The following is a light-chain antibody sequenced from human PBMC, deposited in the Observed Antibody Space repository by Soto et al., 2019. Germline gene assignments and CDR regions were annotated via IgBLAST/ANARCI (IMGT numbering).Light chain of an antibody. J-gene: IGLJ2*01. CDR3: TSYTSSSTLYVV. CDR2: DVT. V-gene: IGLV2-14*01. CDR1: SSDVGGYNY. Sequence: QSALTQPASVSGSPGQSITISCTGTSSDVGGYNYVSWYQQHPGKAPVLMIYDVTNRPSGVSNRFSGSKSGNTASLTISGLQAEDGADYYCTSYTSSSTLYVVFGGGTKLTVL.